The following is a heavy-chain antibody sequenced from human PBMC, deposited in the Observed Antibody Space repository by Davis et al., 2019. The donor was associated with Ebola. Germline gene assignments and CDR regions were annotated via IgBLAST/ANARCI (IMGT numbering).Heavy chain of an antibody. V-gene: IGHV3-11*01. Sequence: PGGSLRLSCAASGFTFSDYFMSWIRQAPGKGLEWVSYISSSGNTIYYADSVKGRFTSSRENAKNSRYLQMNSLRAEDTAVYYCTRVITMIVLVHDAFDIWGQGTMVTVSS. J-gene: IGHJ3*02. D-gene: IGHD3-22*01. CDR2: ISSSGNTI. CDR1: GFTFSDYF. CDR3: TRVITMIVLVHDAFDI.